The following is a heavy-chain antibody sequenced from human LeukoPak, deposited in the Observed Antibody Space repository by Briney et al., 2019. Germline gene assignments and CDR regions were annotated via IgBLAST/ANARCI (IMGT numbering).Heavy chain of an antibody. V-gene: IGHV4-30-4*01. CDR1: GGSTSSGDYY. D-gene: IGHD3-22*01. CDR2: IYYSGST. CDR3: ARYLSAYYYDSSGYSDAFDI. J-gene: IGHJ3*02. Sequence: SETLSLTCTVSGGSTSSGDYYWSWIRQPPGKGLEWIGYIYYSGSTYYNPSLKSRVTISVDTSKNQFSLKLSSVTAADTAVYYCARYLSAYYYDSSGYSDAFDIWGQGTMVTVSS.